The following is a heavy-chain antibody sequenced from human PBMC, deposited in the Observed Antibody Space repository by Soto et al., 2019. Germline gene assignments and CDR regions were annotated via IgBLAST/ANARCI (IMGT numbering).Heavy chain of an antibody. V-gene: IGHV4-61*01. CDR3: ARKADYDFWSGYYKYYYYGMDV. Sequence: SETLSLTCTVSGGSVSSGSYYWSWIRQPPGKGLEWIGYIYYSGSTNYNPSLKSRVTISVDTSKNQFSLKLSSVTAADTAVYYCARKADYDFWSGYYKYYYYGMDVWGQGTTVTVSS. CDR1: GGSVSSGSYY. CDR2: IYYSGST. D-gene: IGHD3-3*01. J-gene: IGHJ6*02.